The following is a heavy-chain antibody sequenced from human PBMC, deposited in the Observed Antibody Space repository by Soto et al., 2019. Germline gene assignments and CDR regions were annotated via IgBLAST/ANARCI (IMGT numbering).Heavy chain of an antibody. CDR2: IHQSGSP. J-gene: IGHJ4*02. V-gene: IGHV4-38-2*01. Sequence: PSETLSRTCAVSNFSLSKEYYWGWIRQPPGKGLEWIGSIHQSGSPYYNPSLKSRLTISIDMSKKQFSLRPSSVTAADTAVYYCARGEPRGIIHDFDSWGQGSLVTVSS. CDR3: ARGEPRGIIHDFDS. CDR1: NFSLSKEYY. D-gene: IGHD3-10*01.